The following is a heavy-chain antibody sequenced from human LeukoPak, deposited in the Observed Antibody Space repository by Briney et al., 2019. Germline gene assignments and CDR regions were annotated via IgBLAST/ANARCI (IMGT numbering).Heavy chain of an antibody. CDR2: ISGSGGST. J-gene: IGHJ6*04. Sequence: GGSLRLSCAAPRFAFSSYAMSWVRQAPGKGLEWVSAISGSGGSTYYADSVKGRFTISRDNSKNTLYLQMNSLRAEDTAVYYCAKNIAVAGTNYYYGMDVWGKGTTVTVSS. CDR1: RFAFSSYA. V-gene: IGHV3-23*01. D-gene: IGHD6-19*01. CDR3: AKNIAVAGTNYYYGMDV.